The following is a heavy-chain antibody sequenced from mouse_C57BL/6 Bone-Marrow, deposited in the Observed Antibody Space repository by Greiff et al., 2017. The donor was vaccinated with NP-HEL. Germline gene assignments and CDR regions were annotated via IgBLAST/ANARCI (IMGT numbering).Heavy chain of an antibody. CDR3: ARGGSSLGYAMDY. CDR2: IYPRSGNT. J-gene: IGHJ4*01. CDR1: GYTFTSYG. Sequence: VQLVESGAELARPGASVKLSCKASGYTFTSYGISWVKQRTGQGLEWIGEIYPRSGNTYYNEKFKGKATLTADKSSSTAYMELRSLTSEDSAVYFCARGGSSLGYAMDYWGQGTSVTVSS. V-gene: IGHV1-81*01. D-gene: IGHD1-1*02.